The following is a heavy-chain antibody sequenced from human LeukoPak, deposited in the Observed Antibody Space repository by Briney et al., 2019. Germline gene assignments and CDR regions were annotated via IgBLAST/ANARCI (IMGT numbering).Heavy chain of an antibody. CDR2: INPNSGGT. Sequence: ASVKVSCKASGYTFIGYYLHWVRQAPGQGLEWMGWINPNSGGTNYAQKFQGRVTMTRDTSISTAYMELSRLRSDDTAVYSCATSSRGGSSFDIWGQGTMVTVSS. J-gene: IGHJ3*02. V-gene: IGHV1-2*02. CDR3: ATSSRGGSSFDI. CDR1: GYTFIGYY. D-gene: IGHD6-19*01.